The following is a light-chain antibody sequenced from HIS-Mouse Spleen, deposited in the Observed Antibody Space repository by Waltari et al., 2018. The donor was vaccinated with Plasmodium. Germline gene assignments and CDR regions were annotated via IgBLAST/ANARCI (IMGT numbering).Light chain of an antibody. CDR3: QAWDSSTVV. V-gene: IGLV3-1*01. Sequence: SYELTQPPSVSVSPGQTASITCSGDKLGDKYACWYQQKPGQYPVLGIYQDSKRPSGSPERVSGSNSGNTATLTISGTQARDEADYYCQAWDSSTVVFGGGTKLTVL. CDR1: KLGDKY. J-gene: IGLJ2*01. CDR2: QDS.